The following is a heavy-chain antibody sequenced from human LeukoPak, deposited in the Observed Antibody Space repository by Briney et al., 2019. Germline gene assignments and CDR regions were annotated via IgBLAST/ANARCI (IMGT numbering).Heavy chain of an antibody. CDR3: ARVRGSLLVL. D-gene: IGHD2-15*01. CDR2: IYYSGST. J-gene: IGHJ4*02. V-gene: IGHV4-31*03. CDR1: GGSISSGGYY. Sequence: SQTLSLTCTVSGGSISSGGYYWSWIRQHPGKGLEWIGYIYYSGSTYYNPSLKSRVTISVDTSKNQFSLKLSSVTAAGTAVYYCARVRGSLLVLWGQGTLVTVSS.